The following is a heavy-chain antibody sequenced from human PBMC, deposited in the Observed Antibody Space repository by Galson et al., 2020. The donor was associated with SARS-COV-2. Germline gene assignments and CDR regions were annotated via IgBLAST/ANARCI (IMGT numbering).Heavy chain of an antibody. CDR2: ISDYIGNT. J-gene: IGHJ4*02. CDR1: GYTFISYG. Sequence: ASVKVSCKASGYTFISYGISWVRQAPGQGLEWMGWISDYIGNTNYAQRFQGRVTMTTDTSTRTAYMELRSLRSDDTAVYYCARAWDSSTWKTYFDYWGQGTLVTVSS. CDR3: ARAWDSSTWKTYFDY. V-gene: IGHV1-18*01. D-gene: IGHD6-13*01.